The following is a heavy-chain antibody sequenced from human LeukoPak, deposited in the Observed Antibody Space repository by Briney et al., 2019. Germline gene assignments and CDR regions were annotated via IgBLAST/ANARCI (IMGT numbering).Heavy chain of an antibody. CDR2: ISGSGGST. Sequence: GGSLRLSCAASGFTFSSQTMSWVRQAPGKGLEWVSAISGSGGSTYYADSVKGRFTISRDNSKNTLYLQMNSLRAEDTAVYYCARVDTGMVTNYYYMDVWGKGTTVTVSS. V-gene: IGHV3-23*01. D-gene: IGHD5-18*01. J-gene: IGHJ6*03. CDR3: ARVDTGMVTNYYYMDV. CDR1: GFTFSSQT.